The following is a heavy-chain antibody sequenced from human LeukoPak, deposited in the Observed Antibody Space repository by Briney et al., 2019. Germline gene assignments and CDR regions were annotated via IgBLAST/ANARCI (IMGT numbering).Heavy chain of an antibody. V-gene: IGHV4-61*02. CDR3: ARLDLGSSYGNNWFDP. J-gene: IGHJ5*02. CDR2: IYTSGST. Sequence: PSQTLSLTCTVSGGSISSGSYYWSWIRQPAGKGLEWIGRIYTSGSTNYNPSLKSRVTISVDTSKNQFSLKLTSVTAADTAVYYRARLDLGSSYGNNWFDPWGQGTLVTVSS. D-gene: IGHD5-18*01. CDR1: GGSISSGSYY.